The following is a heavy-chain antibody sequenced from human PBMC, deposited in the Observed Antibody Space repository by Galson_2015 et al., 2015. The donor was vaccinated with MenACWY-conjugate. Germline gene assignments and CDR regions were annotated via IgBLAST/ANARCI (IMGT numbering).Heavy chain of an antibody. V-gene: IGHV3-23*01. Sequence: SLRLSCAASGFTFSSYAMSWVRQAPGKGLEWVSAISGSGGSTYYADSVKGRFTISRDNSKNTLYLQMNSLRAEDTAVYYCAKDYDFWSGFGAANWFDPWGQGTLVTVSS. CDR1: GFTFSSYA. J-gene: IGHJ5*02. D-gene: IGHD3-3*01. CDR3: AKDYDFWSGFGAANWFDP. CDR2: ISGSGGST.